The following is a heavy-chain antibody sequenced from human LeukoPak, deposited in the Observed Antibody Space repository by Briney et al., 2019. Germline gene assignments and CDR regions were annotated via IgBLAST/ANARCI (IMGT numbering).Heavy chain of an antibody. J-gene: IGHJ4*02. D-gene: IGHD3-22*01. V-gene: IGHV3-74*01. Sequence: GGSLRLSCATSGFNFRTYAMSWVRQAPGKGLLWVSRINTDGSSTHYADSVKGRLTISRDNAKNMLYLQMNGLRAEDTAVYYCVVWGEDSSGHRFDHWGQGTLVTVSS. CDR1: GFNFRTYA. CDR2: INTDGSST. CDR3: VVWGEDSSGHRFDH.